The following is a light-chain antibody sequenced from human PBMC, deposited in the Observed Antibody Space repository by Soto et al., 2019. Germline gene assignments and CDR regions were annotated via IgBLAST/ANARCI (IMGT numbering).Light chain of an antibody. J-gene: IGKJ5*01. Sequence: EIVMTQSPATLSVPPGERATLSCRASQSVSSYLAWYQQKPGQAPRLLIYDASNRATGIPARFSGSGSGTDFTLTISGLEPEDFAVYYCQQYDSSPPITFGQGTRLEIK. V-gene: IGKV3-20*01. CDR2: DAS. CDR3: QQYDSSPPIT. CDR1: QSVSSY.